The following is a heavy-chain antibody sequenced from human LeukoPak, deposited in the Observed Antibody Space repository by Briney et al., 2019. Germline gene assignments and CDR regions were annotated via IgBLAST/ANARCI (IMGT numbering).Heavy chain of an antibody. J-gene: IGHJ3*02. CDR2: ISGGGGTT. CDR3: ARDSPSGLVGAAVFDI. CDR1: GFTFSTYA. D-gene: IGHD1-26*01. Sequence: GGSLRLSCAASGFTFSTYAMSWVRQAPGKGLEWVSVISGGGGTTSYADSVKGRFTLSRDSSKNTLYLQMNILRAEDTAVYYCARDSPSGLVGAAVFDIWGQGTMVTVSS. V-gene: IGHV3-23*01.